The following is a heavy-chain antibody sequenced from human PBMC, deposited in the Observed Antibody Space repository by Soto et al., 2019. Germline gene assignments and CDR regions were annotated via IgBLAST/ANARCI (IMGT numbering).Heavy chain of an antibody. V-gene: IGHV4-39*01. Sequence: QLKLQESGPGVVKPSETLSLTCTVSGGSVTTGAYYWVWIRQAPGTGLEWIGTIYYSGTTNYNPSLKSRVTISTDTSKNQFSLRLSSVTAADTAVYYCASPSSETTVYSLDHWGQGTLVTVSS. CDR3: ASPSSETTVYSLDH. CDR2: IYYSGTT. D-gene: IGHD2-15*01. CDR1: GGSVTTGAYY. J-gene: IGHJ4*02.